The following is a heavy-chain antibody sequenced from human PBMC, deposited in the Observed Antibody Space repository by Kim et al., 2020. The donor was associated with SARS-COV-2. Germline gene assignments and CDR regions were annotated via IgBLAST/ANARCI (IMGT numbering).Heavy chain of an antibody. V-gene: IGHV4-34*01. Sequence: YNPSLKSRVTISVDMSKNQFSLKLSSVTAADTAVYYCARKVVTAIYYFDYWGQGTLVTVSS. CDR3: ARKVVTAIYYFDY. J-gene: IGHJ4*02. D-gene: IGHD2-21*02.